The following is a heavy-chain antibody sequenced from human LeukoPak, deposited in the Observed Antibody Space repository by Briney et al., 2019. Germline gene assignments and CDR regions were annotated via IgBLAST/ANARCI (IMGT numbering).Heavy chain of an antibody. V-gene: IGHV3-30*18. D-gene: IGHD5-24*01. CDR2: ISYGGSNK. J-gene: IGHJ3*02. Sequence: GGSLRLSCAASGFTFSSYGMHWVRQAPGKGLEWVAVISYGGSNKYYADSVKGRFTICRDNSKNTLYLQMNSLRAEDTAVYYCAKEWLERSAFDIWGQGTMVTVSS. CDR1: GFTFSSYG. CDR3: AKEWLERSAFDI.